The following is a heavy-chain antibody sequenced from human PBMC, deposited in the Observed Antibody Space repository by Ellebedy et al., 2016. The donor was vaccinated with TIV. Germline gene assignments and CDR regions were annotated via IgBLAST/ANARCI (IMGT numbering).Heavy chain of an antibody. CDR3: ARGVGSWNYNYYGMDV. CDR1: GGSFSGYY. V-gene: IGHV4-34*01. CDR2: INHSGST. J-gene: IGHJ6*02. Sequence: MPSETLSLTCAVYGGSFSGYYWSWICQPPGKGLEWIGEINHSGSTNYNTSFQSRVTISVDTSKNQFSLKLNSVTAADTAVYYCARGVGSWNYNYYGMDVWGQGTTVTVSS. D-gene: IGHD1-26*01.